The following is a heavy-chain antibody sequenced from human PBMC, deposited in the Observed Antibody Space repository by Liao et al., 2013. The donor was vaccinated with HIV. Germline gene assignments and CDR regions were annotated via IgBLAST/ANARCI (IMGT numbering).Heavy chain of an antibody. Sequence: QVQLQESGPGLVKPSQTLSLTCIVSGGSVTSGSYYWSWIRQPAGKGLEWIGRIYTSGSTNYNPSLKSRVTISVDTSKNQFSLKLSSVTAADTAVYYCARGLASGLYYFDYWGQGTLVTVSS. D-gene: IGHD1-14*01. V-gene: IGHV4-61*02. J-gene: IGHJ4*02. CDR1: GGSVTSGSYY. CDR3: ARGLASGLYYFDY. CDR2: IYTSGST.